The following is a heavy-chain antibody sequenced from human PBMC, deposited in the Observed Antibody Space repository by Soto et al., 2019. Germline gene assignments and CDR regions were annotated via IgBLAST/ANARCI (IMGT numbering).Heavy chain of an antibody. V-gene: IGHV4-61*01. D-gene: IGHD5-12*01. CDR1: GGSVSSGSYY. J-gene: IGHJ4*02. CDR3: ARGYSGYFFGDY. CDR2: IYYSGST. Sequence: PSESLSLTCTVSGGSVSSGSYYWSWIRQPPGKGLEWIGYIYYSGSTNYNPSLKSRVTISVDTSKNQFSLKLSSVTAADTAVYYCARGYSGYFFGDYWGQGTLVTVSS.